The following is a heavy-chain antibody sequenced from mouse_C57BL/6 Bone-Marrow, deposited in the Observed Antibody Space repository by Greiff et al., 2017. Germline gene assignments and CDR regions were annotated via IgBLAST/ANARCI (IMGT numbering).Heavy chain of an antibody. D-gene: IGHD1-1*01. J-gene: IGHJ1*03. Sequence: QVQLQQPGAELVMPGASVKLSCKASGYTFTSYWMHWVKQRPGQGLEWIGEIDPSDSYTNYNQKFKGKSTLTVDKSSSTAYMQLSSLTSEDSAVYYCARDGSRFYWYFDVWGTGTTVTVSS. CDR2: IDPSDSYT. V-gene: IGHV1-69*01. CDR1: GYTFTSYW. CDR3: ARDGSRFYWYFDV.